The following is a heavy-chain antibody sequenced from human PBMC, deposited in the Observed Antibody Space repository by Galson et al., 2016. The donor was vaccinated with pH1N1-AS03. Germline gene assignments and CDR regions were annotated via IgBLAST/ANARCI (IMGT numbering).Heavy chain of an antibody. J-gene: IGHJ2*01. CDR2: ISRSSAYT. Sequence: SLRLSCAASGFTFSNYNMNWVRQSPGKGLEWVSSISRSSAYTYFGGSVQGRFTISRDNAKNALYLNMNSLTDEDTAVYYCARVDDRFWYIDLWGRSTLVTVSS. CDR1: GFTFSNYN. CDR3: ARVDDRFWYIDL. V-gene: IGHV3-21*01. D-gene: IGHD3-16*02.